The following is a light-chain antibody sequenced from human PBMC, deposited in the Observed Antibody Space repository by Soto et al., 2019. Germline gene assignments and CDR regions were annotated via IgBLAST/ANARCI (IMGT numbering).Light chain of an antibody. CDR2: AAS. Sequence: AIRMTQSPSSLSASTGDRVTITCRASQGISSYLAWYQQKPGQAPKLLIYAASTLQSGVPSRFSGSGSGTDFTLTISRLQSEDFATYYCQQYYSYSWTFGQGTKVEIK. J-gene: IGKJ1*01. V-gene: IGKV1-8*01. CDR3: QQYYSYSWT. CDR1: QGISSY.